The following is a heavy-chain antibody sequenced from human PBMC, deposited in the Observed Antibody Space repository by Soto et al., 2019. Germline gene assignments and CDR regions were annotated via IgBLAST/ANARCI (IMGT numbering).Heavy chain of an antibody. J-gene: IGHJ4*02. CDR2: IYTSGST. CDR1: GGSISSYY. V-gene: IGHV4-4*07. CDR3: ARGCSSGWYSPFDY. Sequence: QVQLQDSGPGLVKPSETLSLTCTVSGGSISSYYWSWIRQPAGKGLEWIGRIYTSGSTNYNPSLKSRVTMAVDTSKNQCALKLSSVTAADTAVYYCARGCSSGWYSPFDYWGQGTLVTVSS. D-gene: IGHD6-19*01.